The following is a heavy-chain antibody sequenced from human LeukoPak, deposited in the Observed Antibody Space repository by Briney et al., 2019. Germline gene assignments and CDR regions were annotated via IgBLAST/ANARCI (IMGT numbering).Heavy chain of an antibody. CDR2: INPNSGGT. CDR3: AMNRPEASRYFDSLHYYYGMDV. V-gene: IGHV1-2*02. J-gene: IGHJ6*02. Sequence: ASVKVSCKASGYTFTGYYMHWVRQAPGQGLEWMGWINPNSGGTNYAQKFQGRVTMTRDTSISTAYMELSRLRSDDTAVYYCAMNRPEASRYFDSLHYYYGMDVWGQGTTVTVSS. D-gene: IGHD3-9*01. CDR1: GYTFTGYY.